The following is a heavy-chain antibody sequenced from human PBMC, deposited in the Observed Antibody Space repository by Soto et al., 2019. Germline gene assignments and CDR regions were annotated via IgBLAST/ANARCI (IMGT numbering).Heavy chain of an antibody. CDR3: ARKYYYDSSGYYYDY. D-gene: IGHD3-22*01. CDR2: INAFNGNT. CDR1: GYTFTSYG. Sequence: ASVKVSCKASGYTFTSYGISWVRQAPGQGLEWMGGINAFNGNTNYAQKLQGRVTMTTDTSTSTAYMELSSLGSEDTAVYYCARKYYYDSSGYYYDYWGQGTLVTVSS. V-gene: IGHV1-18*01. J-gene: IGHJ4*02.